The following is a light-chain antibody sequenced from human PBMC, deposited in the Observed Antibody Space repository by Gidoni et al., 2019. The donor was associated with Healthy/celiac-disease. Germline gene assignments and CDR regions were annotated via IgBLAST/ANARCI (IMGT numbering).Light chain of an antibody. CDR3: QQYYSYPRT. CDR2: AAS. J-gene: IGKJ1*01. CDR1: QGISIY. Sequence: AIRMTQSPSSLSASTGDRVTITCRASQGISIYLAWYQQKPGKAPKLLIYAASTLQSGFPSRFSGSGSGTDFTLTISCLQSEDFATYYCQQYYSYPRTFGHGTKVDIK. V-gene: IGKV1-8*01.